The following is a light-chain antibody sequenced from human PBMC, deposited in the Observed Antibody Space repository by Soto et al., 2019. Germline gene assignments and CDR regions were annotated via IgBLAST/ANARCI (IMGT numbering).Light chain of an antibody. CDR1: QSVSSSC. J-gene: IGKJ2*01. CDR2: GAS. Sequence: EIGWTQSPGTLSLSPGEIATLSCRATQSVSSSCLAWYQQKPGQAPRLLIYGASNRHTGIPDRFSGSGSGTDFTLTISRLEPADLAVYYCQQDGSSPYTFGQGTKLEIK. CDR3: QQDGSSPYT. V-gene: IGKV3-20*01.